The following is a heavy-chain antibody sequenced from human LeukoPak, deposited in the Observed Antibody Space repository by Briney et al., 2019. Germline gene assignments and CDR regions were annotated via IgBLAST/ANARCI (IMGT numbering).Heavy chain of an antibody. V-gene: IGHV3-15*01. J-gene: IGHJ6*03. CDR1: GFTFTNAW. Sequence: GGSLRLSCAASGFTFTNAWMSWVRQAPGKGLEWLGRIKSKMDGGTTDYAAPVKGRFTISRDDSKNTLYLQMSSLKTDDTAVYYCTTDQATVTTRGARRYYHYYMEVWGKGTTVTVSS. CDR3: TTDQATVTTRGARRYYHYYMEV. D-gene: IGHD4-11*01. CDR2: IKSKMDGGTT.